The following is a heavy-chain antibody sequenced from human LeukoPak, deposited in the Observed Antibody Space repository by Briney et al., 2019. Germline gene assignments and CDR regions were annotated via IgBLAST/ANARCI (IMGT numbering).Heavy chain of an antibody. D-gene: IGHD6-13*01. CDR2: IIPILGIA. Sequence: SVKVSCKASGGTFSSYAISWVRQAPGQGLEWMGRIIPILGIANYAQKFQGRVTITADKSTSTAYMELSSLRSEDTAVYYCAREGMANYNWFDPWGQGTLVTVSS. CDR3: AREGMANYNWFDP. J-gene: IGHJ5*02. V-gene: IGHV1-69*04. CDR1: GGTFSSYA.